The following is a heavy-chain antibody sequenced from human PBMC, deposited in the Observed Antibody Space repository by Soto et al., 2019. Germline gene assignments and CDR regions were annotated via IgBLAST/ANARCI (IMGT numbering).Heavy chain of an antibody. D-gene: IGHD5-12*01. J-gene: IGHJ5*02. CDR2: ISSNGGST. V-gene: IGHV3-64*01. CDR3: AIGGSGYDLWFDP. CDR1: GFTFSRNA. Sequence: EVQLMESGGGLVQPGGSLRLSCAVSGFTFSRNAMHWVRQAPGKGLEYVSAISSNGGSTYYANSVKGRFTISRDNSKNTLYLQMGSLRAADMAVYYCAIGGSGYDLWFDPWGQGTLVTVSS.